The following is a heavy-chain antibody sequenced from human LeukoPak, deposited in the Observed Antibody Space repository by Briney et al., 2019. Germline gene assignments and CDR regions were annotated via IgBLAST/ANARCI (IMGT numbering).Heavy chain of an antibody. V-gene: IGHV3-74*01. J-gene: IGHJ4*02. CDR1: GFTFNNYW. CDR3: ANPNSDGYYFYFDY. Sequence: GGSLRLSCAASGFTFNNYWIHWVRQVPGKGLVWVSRINNDGSSASYVDSVKGRFTISRDNSKNTLYLQMNSLRAEDTAIYYCANPNSDGYYFYFDYWGQGTLVTVSS. CDR2: INNDGSSA. D-gene: IGHD3-22*01.